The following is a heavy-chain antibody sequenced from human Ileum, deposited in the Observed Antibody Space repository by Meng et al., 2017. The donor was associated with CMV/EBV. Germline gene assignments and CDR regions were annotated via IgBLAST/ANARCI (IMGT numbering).Heavy chain of an antibody. D-gene: IGHD3-10*01. J-gene: IGHJ5*01. Sequence: WVRQAPGKVLDWVSPIDGRGTTYYADSVEGRFTISRDKSSNRVYLQLSSLRVEDTAVYYCTRFRIRGVGDQELVRGWFDYWGRGALVTVSS. V-gene: IGHV3-53*01. CDR3: TRFRIRGVGDQELVRGWFDY. CDR2: IDGRGTT.